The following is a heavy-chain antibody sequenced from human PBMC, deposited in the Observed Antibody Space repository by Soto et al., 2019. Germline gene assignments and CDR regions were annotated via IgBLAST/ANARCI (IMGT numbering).Heavy chain of an antibody. Sequence: TGGSLRLSCAASGFTFSSYGMHWVRQAPGKGLEWVAVISYDGSNKYYADSVKGRFTISRDNSKNTLYLQMNSLRAEDTAVYYCAKVPWYSSSSGGFDYWGQGT. CDR3: AKVPWYSSSSGGFDY. V-gene: IGHV3-30*18. CDR2: ISYDGSNK. D-gene: IGHD6-6*01. J-gene: IGHJ4*02. CDR1: GFTFSSYG.